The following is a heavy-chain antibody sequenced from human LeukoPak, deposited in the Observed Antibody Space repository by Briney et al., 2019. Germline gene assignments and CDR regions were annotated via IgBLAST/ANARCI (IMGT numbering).Heavy chain of an antibody. J-gene: IGHJ4*02. V-gene: IGHV4-39*01. D-gene: IGHD1-26*01. CDR3: ARHGGYYAYYFDY. CDR1: GGSVSSNSYY. CDR2: IYYSGST. Sequence: SETLSLTCTVAGGSVSSNSYYWGWIRQPPGKGLVWIGTIYYSGSTYYNPSLKSRVTISVDTSKNQFSLKLTPVTAADTAVYYCARHGGYYAYYFDYWGQGTLVTVSS.